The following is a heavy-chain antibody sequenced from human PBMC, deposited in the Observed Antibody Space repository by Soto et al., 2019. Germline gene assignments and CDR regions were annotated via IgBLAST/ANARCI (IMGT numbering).Heavy chain of an antibody. D-gene: IGHD2-2*01. CDR3: AHLLGGCSSKGCSPLRYDY. CDR2: IYWDDDK. V-gene: IGHV2-5*02. Sequence: SGPTLVNPTQTLTLTCTFSGFSLDTTGVGVGWIRQPPGKALEWLALIYWDDDKRYSPSLKSRLTITKDTSKNQVVLAMTDMDPVDTATYYCAHLLGGCSSKGCSPLRYDYWGQGILVTVSS. CDR1: GFSLDTTGVG. J-gene: IGHJ4*02.